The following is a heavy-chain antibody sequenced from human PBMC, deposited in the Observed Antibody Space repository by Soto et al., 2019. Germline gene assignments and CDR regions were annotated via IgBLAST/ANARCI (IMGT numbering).Heavy chain of an antibody. CDR2: IWYDGSNK. J-gene: IGHJ4*02. Sequence: GGSLRLSCAASGFTFSSYGMHWVRQAPGKGLEWVAVIWYDGSNKYYADSVKGRFTISRDNSKNTLYLQMNSLRAEDTAVYYCARDPSVYDFWSGYYVYWGQGTLVTVSS. CDR3: ARDPSVYDFWSGYYVY. CDR1: GFTFSSYG. V-gene: IGHV3-33*01. D-gene: IGHD3-3*01.